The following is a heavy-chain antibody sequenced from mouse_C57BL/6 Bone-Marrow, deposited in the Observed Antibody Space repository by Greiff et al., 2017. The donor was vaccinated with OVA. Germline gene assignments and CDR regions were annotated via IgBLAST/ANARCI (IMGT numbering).Heavy chain of an antibody. D-gene: IGHD1-1*01. Sequence: EVQLQQSGPELVKPGASVKIPCKASGYTFTDYNMDWVKQSHGKSLEWIGDINPNNGGTIYNQKFKGKATLTVDKSSSTAYMELRSLSSEDTAVYYCARWITTVVAGAMDYWGQGTSVTVSS. J-gene: IGHJ4*01. CDR2: INPNNGGT. V-gene: IGHV1-18*01. CDR3: ARWITTVVAGAMDY. CDR1: GYTFTDYN.